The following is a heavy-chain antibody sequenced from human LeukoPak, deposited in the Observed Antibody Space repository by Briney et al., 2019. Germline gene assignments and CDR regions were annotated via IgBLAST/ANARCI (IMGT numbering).Heavy chain of an antibody. Sequence: ASVKVSCKASGYTFSDCDINWVRQATGQGLEWMGWMNPNSGNTGYAQKFQDRLTMTRNTSMSTAYMELTSLRSEDTAVYYCARLRKDYNHYFDYWGQGTLVTVSS. CDR2: MNPNSGNT. CDR3: ARLRKDYNHYFDY. V-gene: IGHV1-8*01. CDR1: GYTFSDCD. D-gene: IGHD4-11*01. J-gene: IGHJ4*02.